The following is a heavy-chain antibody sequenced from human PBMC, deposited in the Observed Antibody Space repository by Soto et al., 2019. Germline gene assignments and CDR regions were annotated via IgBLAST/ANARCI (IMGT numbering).Heavy chain of an antibody. CDR2: IWYDGSNK. J-gene: IGHJ4*02. D-gene: IGHD3-9*01. CDR3: SSDPNPYDILTPPAY. CDR1: GFTFSSYG. V-gene: IGHV3-33*01. Sequence: QVQLVESGGGVVQPGRSLRLSCAASGFTFSSYGMHWVRQAPGKGLEWVAVIWYDGSNKYYADSVKGRFTISRDNSKNTLYLQMNSLSADDTAVYYCSSDPNPYDILTPPAYWGQGTLVTVSS.